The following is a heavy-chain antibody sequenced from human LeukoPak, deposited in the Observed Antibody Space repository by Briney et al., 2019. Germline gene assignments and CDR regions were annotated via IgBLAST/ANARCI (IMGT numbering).Heavy chain of an antibody. D-gene: IGHD6-13*01. J-gene: IGHJ5*02. CDR1: GGSFSGYY. Sequence: SETLSLTCAVYGGSFSGYYWSWIRQPPGKGLEWIGSIYYSGSTYYNPSLKSRVTISVDTSKNQFSLKLSSVTAADTAVYYCARHGYGYPLRVNWFDPWGQGTLVTVSS. CDR2: IYYSGST. V-gene: IGHV4-34*01. CDR3: ARHGYGYPLRVNWFDP.